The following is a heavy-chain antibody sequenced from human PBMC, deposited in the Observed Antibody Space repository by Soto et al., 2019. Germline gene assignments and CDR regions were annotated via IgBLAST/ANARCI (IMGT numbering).Heavy chain of an antibody. Sequence: PVKVSCKASGGTFSSYTISWVRQAPGQGLEWMGRIIPILGIANYAQKFQGRVTITADKSTSTAYMELSSLRSEDTAVYYCARLRDSDGMDVWGQGTTVTVSS. D-gene: IGHD1-26*01. V-gene: IGHV1-69*02. CDR2: IIPILGIA. J-gene: IGHJ6*02. CDR3: ARLRDSDGMDV. CDR1: GGTFSSYT.